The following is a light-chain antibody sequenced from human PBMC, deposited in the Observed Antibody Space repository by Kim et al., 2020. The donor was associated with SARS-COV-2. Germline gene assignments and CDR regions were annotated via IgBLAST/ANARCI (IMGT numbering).Light chain of an antibody. CDR1: RSNIGSNP. Sequence: QSVLTQPPSVSAAPGQKVTISCSGSRSNIGSNPVSWYQQFPGTAPKLITYDNNKRPSGIPDRFSSSKSGTSATLGITGLRTGDEAHYYCATWDTSLTVGVFGGGTQLTVL. CDR3: ATWDTSLTVGV. V-gene: IGLV1-51*01. J-gene: IGLJ3*02. CDR2: DNN.